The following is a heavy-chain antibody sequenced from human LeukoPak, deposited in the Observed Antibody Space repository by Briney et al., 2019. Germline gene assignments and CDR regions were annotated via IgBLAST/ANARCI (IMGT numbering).Heavy chain of an antibody. V-gene: IGHV3-21*01. J-gene: IGHJ4*02. CDR1: GFTFSDYT. CDR3: ARVQGSPY. CDR2: ITGDSTYI. Sequence: PGGSLRLSCAASGFTFSDYTLNWVRQPPGKGLEWVSSITGDSTYIYYADSAKGRFTVSRDNAKNSLYLHINSLRAEDTAVYYCARVQGSPYWGQGTLVTVSS.